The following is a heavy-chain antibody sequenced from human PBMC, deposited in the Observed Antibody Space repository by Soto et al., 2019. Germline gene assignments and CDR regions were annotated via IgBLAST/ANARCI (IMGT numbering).Heavy chain of an antibody. Sequence: QVQLVQSGAEVQKPGASVKVSCKASGYTFTSYYMHWVRQAPGQGLEWMGIINPSVGSTSYAQKFQGRGTMHRETCPSTVYMELSNLRSEDTAGYYWARVTGFWSGYYSDYWGQGTLVTVSS. D-gene: IGHD3-3*01. CDR1: GYTFTSYY. CDR2: INPSVGST. CDR3: ARVTGFWSGYYSDY. J-gene: IGHJ4*02. V-gene: IGHV1-46*01.